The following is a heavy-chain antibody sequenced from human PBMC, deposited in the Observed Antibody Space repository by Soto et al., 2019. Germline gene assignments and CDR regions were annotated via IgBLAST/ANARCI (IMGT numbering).Heavy chain of an antibody. V-gene: IGHV5-51*01. CDR2: IYPGDSDT. CDR3: TITRFWSALAMPGGMDV. D-gene: IGHD3-9*01. CDR1: GYSFTSYW. J-gene: IGHJ6*02. Sequence: GESLKISCKGSGYSFTSYWIGWVRQMPGKGLEWMGIIYPGDSDTRYSPSFQGQVTISADKSISTAYLQWSSLKASDTAMYYCTITRFWSALAMPGGMDVWGQGTTVTVSS.